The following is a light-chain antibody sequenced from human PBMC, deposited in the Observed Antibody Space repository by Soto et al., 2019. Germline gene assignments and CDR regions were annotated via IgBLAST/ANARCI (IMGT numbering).Light chain of an antibody. CDR1: QSIDTW. J-gene: IGKJ1*01. Sequence: QMTQSPATLAASVGDRVSITCRASQSIDTWLAWYQQKPGKAPNLLIYKASRLESGVSSRFSGSGSGTEFTLTISSLQPEDFGTYYCQEYRNDYGTFGQVTKVEIK. V-gene: IGKV1-5*03. CDR2: KAS. CDR3: QEYRNDYGT.